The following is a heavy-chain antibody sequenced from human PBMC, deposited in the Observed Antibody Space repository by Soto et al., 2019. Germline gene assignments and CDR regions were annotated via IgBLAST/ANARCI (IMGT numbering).Heavy chain of an antibody. D-gene: IGHD3-10*01. Sequence: QVQLQQWGAGLLKPSETLSLTCAVYGGSFSGYQWSWIRQTPGKGLDWIGGINDSGDINYNPSLKSRVTILVDSPKKQISLRLSSVTAADTAVYYCARGLILWFGELSRRGGYYYYMDVWGKGTTVIVSS. CDR2: INDSGDI. CDR3: ARGLILWFGELSRRGGYYYYMDV. J-gene: IGHJ6*03. V-gene: IGHV4-34*01. CDR1: GGSFSGYQ.